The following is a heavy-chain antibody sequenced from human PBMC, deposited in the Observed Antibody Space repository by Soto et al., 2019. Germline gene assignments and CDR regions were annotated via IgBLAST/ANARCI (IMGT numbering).Heavy chain of an antibody. Sequence: QLQLQESGPGLVKPSETLSLTCTVSGGSISGSSYYWGWIRQPPGQGLEWIGAIYYTGRTYYKQSLESRVTISVATSKNQFSLKLNSVSAADTAVYYCASGGEGSIAVAGWGQGTLVTVSS. CDR3: ASGGEGSIAVAG. V-gene: IGHV4-39*01. D-gene: IGHD6-19*01. CDR1: GGSISGSSYY. CDR2: IYYTGRT. J-gene: IGHJ4*02.